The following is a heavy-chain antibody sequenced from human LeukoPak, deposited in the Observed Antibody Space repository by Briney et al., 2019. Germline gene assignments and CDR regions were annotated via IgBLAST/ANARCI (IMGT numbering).Heavy chain of an antibody. D-gene: IGHD4-23*01. V-gene: IGHV1-46*01. CDR2: INPSGGST. CDR1: GYTFTSYY. CDR3: TSMYGGNSYFDY. J-gene: IGHJ4*02. Sequence: ASVKVSCKASGYTFTSYYMHWVRQAPGQGLEWMGIINPSGGSTSYAQKFQGRVTMTRDTSTSTVYMELSSLRSEDTAVYYCTSMYGGNSYFDYWGQGTLVTVSS.